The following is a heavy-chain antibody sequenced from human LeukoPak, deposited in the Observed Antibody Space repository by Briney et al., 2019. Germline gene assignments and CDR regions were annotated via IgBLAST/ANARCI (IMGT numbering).Heavy chain of an antibody. CDR2: ISGSGGST. J-gene: IGHJ5*02. CDR3: AKDSPSGSYSPPSPPES. D-gene: IGHD1-26*01. CDR1: GFTFSSYA. Sequence: PGGSLRLSCAASGFTFSSYAMSWVRQAPGKGLEWVSAISGSGGSTYYADSVKGRFTISRDNSKNTLYLQMNSLRAEDTAVYYCAKDSPSGSYSPPSPPESWGQGTLVTVSS. V-gene: IGHV3-23*01.